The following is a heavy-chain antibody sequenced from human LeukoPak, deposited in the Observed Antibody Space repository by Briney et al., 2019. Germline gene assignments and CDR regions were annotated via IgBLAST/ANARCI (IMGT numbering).Heavy chain of an antibody. CDR2: ISYDGSNK. CDR3: ALGVVTDPSFDY. J-gene: IGHJ4*02. D-gene: IGHD3-22*01. Sequence: GGSLRLSCAASGFTFSSYGMHWVRQAPGKGLEWVAVISYDGSNKYYADSVKGRFTISRVNSKNTLYLQMNSLRAEDTAVYYCALGVVTDPSFDYWGQGTLVTVSS. V-gene: IGHV3-30*03. CDR1: GFTFSSYG.